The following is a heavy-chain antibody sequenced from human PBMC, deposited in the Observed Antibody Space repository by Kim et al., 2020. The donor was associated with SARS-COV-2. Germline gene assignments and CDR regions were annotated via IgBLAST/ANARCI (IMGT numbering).Heavy chain of an antibody. CDR2: ISGSGGST. V-gene: IGHV3-23*01. D-gene: IGHD2-2*02. J-gene: IGHJ6*02. Sequence: GGSLRLSCAASGFTFSSYAMSWVRQAPGKGLEWVSAISGSGGSTYYADSVKGRFTISRDNSKNTLYLQMNSLRAEDTAVYYCAKDKRYQLLYADYYYGMDVWGQGTTVTVSS. CDR1: GFTFSSYA. CDR3: AKDKRYQLLYADYYYGMDV.